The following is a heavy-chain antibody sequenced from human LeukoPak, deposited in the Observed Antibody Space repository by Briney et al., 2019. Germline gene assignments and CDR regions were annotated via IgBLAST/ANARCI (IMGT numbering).Heavy chain of an antibody. Sequence: GGSLRLSCVPSGFTLSSYAMRWVRQAPGKGLEWVSLIYSGGSKHYADSVKGRFSISRDSSKNTLYLQMNTLRDEDTAVYYCVRGQASTSPGVWGQGTTVTVSS. CDR2: IYSGGSK. V-gene: IGHV3-53*05. CDR1: GFTLSSYA. J-gene: IGHJ6*02. D-gene: IGHD5-24*01. CDR3: VRGQASTSPGV.